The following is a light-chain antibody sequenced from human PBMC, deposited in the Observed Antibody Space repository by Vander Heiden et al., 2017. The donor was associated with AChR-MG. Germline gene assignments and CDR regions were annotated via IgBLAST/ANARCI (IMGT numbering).Light chain of an antibody. CDR1: SSDVGSYNL. J-gene: IGLJ2*01. CDR3: CSYAGSSTVV. V-gene: IGLV2-23*01. CDR2: EGS. Sequence: QSALTQPASVSGSPGQSITISCTGTSSDVGSYNLVSWYQQHPGKAPKLMIYEGSKRPSGVSNRFSGSKSPNTASLTISGLQAEDEADYYCCSYAGSSTVVFGGGTKLTVL.